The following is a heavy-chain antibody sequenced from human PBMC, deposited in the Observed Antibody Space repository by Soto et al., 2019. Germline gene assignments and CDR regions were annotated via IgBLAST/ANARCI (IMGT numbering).Heavy chain of an antibody. V-gene: IGHV3-53*01. J-gene: IGHJ6*02. CDR1: GFTVTSNY. Sequence: PGGSLRLSSAASGFTVTSNYMTWVRQAPGKGLEWVSVIYRSGATYYPDSVRGRFTASRDYSHNTLYLQMDSLRVEDTAVYYCARDSGMIRGSYGVDVWGPGTTVTVSS. CDR3: ARDSGMIRGSYGVDV. D-gene: IGHD3-10*01. CDR2: IYRSGAT.